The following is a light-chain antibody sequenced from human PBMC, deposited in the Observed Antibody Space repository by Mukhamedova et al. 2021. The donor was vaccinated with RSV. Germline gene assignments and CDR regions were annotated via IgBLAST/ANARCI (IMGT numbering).Light chain of an antibody. Sequence: GERATLSCRASQSVSSYLAWYQQKPGQAPRLLIYDASNRATDIPARFSGSGSGTDFTLTISSLEPEGFAVYYCQQRSNSWTFGQGT. CDR1: QSVSSY. V-gene: IGKV3-11*01. CDR2: DAS. CDR3: QQRSNSWT. J-gene: IGKJ1*01.